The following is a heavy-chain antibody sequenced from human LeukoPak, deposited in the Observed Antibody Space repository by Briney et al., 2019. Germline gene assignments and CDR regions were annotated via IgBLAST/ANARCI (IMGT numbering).Heavy chain of an antibody. D-gene: IGHD3-22*01. V-gene: IGHV3-7*04. CDR2: IKQDGSEK. J-gene: IGHJ4*02. CDR1: GFTFSSYW. Sequence: GGSLRLSCAASGFTFSSYWVSWVRQAPGKGLEWVANIKQDGSEKYYVDSVKGRFTISRDNAKNSLYLQMNSLRAEDTAVYYCARAEYYDSSGSLGYWGQGTLVTVSS. CDR3: ARAEYYDSSGSLGY.